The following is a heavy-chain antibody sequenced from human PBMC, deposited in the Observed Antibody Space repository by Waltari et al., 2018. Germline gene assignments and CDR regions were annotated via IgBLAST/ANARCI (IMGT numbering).Heavy chain of an antibody. Sequence: QLQLQESGPGLVKPSGTLSLTCAVSGDSVSSTYWWGWVRQSPRKRLEWIGQVHGSGRTNYNPSFAGRITVSLDTSNNLFALKVTSATAADTAVYYCARDRGRGLYLDTWGPGTLVTVSP. D-gene: IGHD2-15*01. V-gene: IGHV4-4*02. CDR2: VHGSGRT. CDR3: ARDRGRGLYLDT. CDR1: GDSVSSTYW. J-gene: IGHJ5*02.